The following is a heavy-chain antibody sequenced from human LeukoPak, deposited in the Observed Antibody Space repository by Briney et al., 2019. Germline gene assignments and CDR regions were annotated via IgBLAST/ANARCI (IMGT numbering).Heavy chain of an antibody. CDR3: ARVRYSQGAFDI. Sequence: PGGSLRLSCAASGFTFSSYAMSWVRQAPGKGLEWVSYISSSGSTIYYADSVKGRFTISRDNAKNSLYLQMNSLRAEDTAVYYCARVRYSQGAFDIWGQGTMVTVSS. D-gene: IGHD5-18*01. V-gene: IGHV3-48*03. CDR1: GFTFSSYA. CDR2: ISSSGSTI. J-gene: IGHJ3*02.